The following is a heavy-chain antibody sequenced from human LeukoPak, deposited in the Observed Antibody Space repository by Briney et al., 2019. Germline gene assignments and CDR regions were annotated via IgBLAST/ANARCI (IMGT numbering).Heavy chain of an antibody. Sequence: GGSLRLSCAASRFTFNSYAMSWVRQAPGKGLEWVSTISGSGGSTYYADSVEGRFTISRDNSKDTLYLQLNSLRAEDTAVYYCAKDVWAYGSGNYVNHGFDFWGQGTMVTVSS. D-gene: IGHD3-10*01. J-gene: IGHJ3*01. CDR2: ISGSGGST. CDR3: AKDVWAYGSGNYVNHGFDF. V-gene: IGHV3-23*01. CDR1: RFTFNSYA.